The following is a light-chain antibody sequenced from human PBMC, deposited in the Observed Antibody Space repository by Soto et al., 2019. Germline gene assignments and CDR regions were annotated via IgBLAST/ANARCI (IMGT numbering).Light chain of an antibody. J-gene: IGLJ3*02. V-gene: IGLV1-44*01. CDR3: AAWDDSLKGWV. CDR1: SSNIGSNT. Sequence: QSVLTQPPSASGTPGQRVTISCSGSSSNIGSNTVNWYQQLPGTAPKLLIYSNNQPPSGVPDRFSGSKSGTSASLAISGLQSEDEADYYCAAWDDSLKGWVFGGGTKLTVL. CDR2: SNN.